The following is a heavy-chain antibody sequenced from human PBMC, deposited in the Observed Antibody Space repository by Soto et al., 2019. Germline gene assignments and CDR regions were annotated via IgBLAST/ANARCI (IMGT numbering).Heavy chain of an antibody. CDR2: ISSSSSYI. D-gene: IGHD1-20*01. V-gene: IGHV3-21*01. Sequence: TGGSLRLFCAASGFTFSSYSMNWVRQAPGKGLEWVSSISSSSSYIYYADSVKGRFTISRDNAKNSLYLQMNSLRAEDTAVYYCARSRITGISDYWGQGTLVTVSS. J-gene: IGHJ4*02. CDR1: GFTFSSYS. CDR3: ARSRITGISDY.